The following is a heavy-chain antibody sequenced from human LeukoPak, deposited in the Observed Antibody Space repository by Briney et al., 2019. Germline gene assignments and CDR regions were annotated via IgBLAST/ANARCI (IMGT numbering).Heavy chain of an antibody. J-gene: IGHJ6*03. Sequence: ASVKVSCKASGYTFTSYAMNWVRQAPGQGLEWIGWINTNTGNPTYAQGFTGRDVFSLDTYVSTAYLQISSLTAEDTAVYYCARTARDAYYAKSWSDYYYYYMDVWGKGTTVTISS. V-gene: IGHV7-4-1*02. D-gene: IGHD3-16*01. CDR3: ARTARDAYYAKSWSDYYYYYMDV. CDR2: INTNTGNP. CDR1: GYTFTSYA.